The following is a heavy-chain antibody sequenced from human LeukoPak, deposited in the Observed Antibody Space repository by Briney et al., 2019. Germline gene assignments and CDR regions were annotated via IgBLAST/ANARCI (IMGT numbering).Heavy chain of an antibody. CDR1: GFTFSSYA. V-gene: IGHV3-23*01. Sequence: PGGSLRLSCAASGFTFSSYAMSWVRQAPGKGLEWVSAISGSGGSTYYADSVKGRFTISRDNSKNTLYLQMNSLRAEDTAVYYCAKVRHSGYEDYYYGMDVWGQGTTVTVSS. D-gene: IGHD5-12*01. CDR2: ISGSGGST. CDR3: AKVRHSGYEDYYYGMDV. J-gene: IGHJ6*02.